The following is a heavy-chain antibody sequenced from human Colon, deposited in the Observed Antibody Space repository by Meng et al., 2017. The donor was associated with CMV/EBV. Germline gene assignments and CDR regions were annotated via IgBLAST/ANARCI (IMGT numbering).Heavy chain of an antibody. J-gene: IGHJ1*01. CDR2: ISHTSDT. Sequence: GGSLRLSCAASGFTFSSYSLNWVRLAPGKGLEWVASISHTSDTYYADSLKGRFTLSRDNAQNSVYLQMNSPTAEDTAVYYCARGWPPDFWGQGTLVTVSS. D-gene: IGHD6-13*01. CDR1: GFTFSSYS. CDR3: ARGWPPDF. V-gene: IGHV3-21*06.